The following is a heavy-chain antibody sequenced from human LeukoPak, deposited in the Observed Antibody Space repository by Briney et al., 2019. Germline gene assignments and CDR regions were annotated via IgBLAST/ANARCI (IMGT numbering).Heavy chain of an antibody. CDR3: ASSHSSGWPYYFDY. J-gene: IGHJ4*02. V-gene: IGHV3-7*01. CDR2: IKQDGSEK. Sequence: GGSLRLSCAASGFTFSSYWMSWVRQAPGKGLEWVANIKQDGSEKYYVDSVKGRFTISRDNAKHSLYLQMNSLRAEDTAVYYCASSHSSGWPYYFDYWGQGTLVTVSS. CDR1: GFTFSSYW. D-gene: IGHD6-19*01.